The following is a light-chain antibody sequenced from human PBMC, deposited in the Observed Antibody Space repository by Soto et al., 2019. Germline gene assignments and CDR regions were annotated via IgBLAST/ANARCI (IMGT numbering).Light chain of an antibody. Sequence: ETVMTQSPVTLSVSPGDTATLSCRASQRVSSHLAWYQQKPGQAPRLLIYAASTRATGISARFSGSGSGTEFTLTISGLQSEDFAVYYCQQYHNWPITFGQGTRLEIK. J-gene: IGKJ5*01. CDR2: AAS. CDR1: QRVSSH. V-gene: IGKV3-15*01. CDR3: QQYHNWPIT.